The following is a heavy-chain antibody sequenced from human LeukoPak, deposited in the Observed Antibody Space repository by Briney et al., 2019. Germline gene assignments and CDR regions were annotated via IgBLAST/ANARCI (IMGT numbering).Heavy chain of an antibody. CDR3: ASHLYCSGGSCYDYGYYYYGMDV. Sequence: KSGGSLRLSCAASGFTFSSYSMNWVRQAPGKGLEWVSSISSSSSYIYYADSVKGRFSISRDNAKNSLYLQMNSLRAEDTAVYYCASHLYCSGGSCYDYGYYYYGMDVWGQGTTVTVSS. CDR1: GFTFSSYS. CDR2: ISSSSSYI. D-gene: IGHD2-15*01. J-gene: IGHJ6*02. V-gene: IGHV3-21*01.